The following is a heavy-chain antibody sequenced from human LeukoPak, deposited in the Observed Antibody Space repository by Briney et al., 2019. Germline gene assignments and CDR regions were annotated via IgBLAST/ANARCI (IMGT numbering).Heavy chain of an antibody. V-gene: IGHV3-66*01. D-gene: IGHD3-22*01. Sequence: GGSLRLSCAASGFTFSSYSMTWVRQAPGKGLEWVSVIYSGGSTYYADSVKGRFTISRDNSKNTLYLQMNSLRAEDTAVYYCARGPPRHYYDSSGYVDYWGQGTLVTVSS. J-gene: IGHJ4*02. CDR3: ARGPPRHYYDSSGYVDY. CDR1: GFTFSSYS. CDR2: IYSGGST.